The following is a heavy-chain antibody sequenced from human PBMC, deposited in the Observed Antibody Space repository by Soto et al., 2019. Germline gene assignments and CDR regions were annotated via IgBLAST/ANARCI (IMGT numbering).Heavy chain of an antibody. J-gene: IGHJ5*02. D-gene: IGHD3-9*01. V-gene: IGHV2-5*02. CDR2: IYWDDDK. CDR3: AHRVVWRPSDWSLGWFDP. Sequence: QITLKESGPTLMKPTQTLTLTCTFSGFSLSTSGVGVGWVRQPPGKALEWLALIYWDDDKRYNPSLRSRLAIFQDTPKNLVVLLMTNMDPEDTATYYCAHRVVWRPSDWSLGWFDPWGQGTLVTVSS. CDR1: GFSLSTSGVG.